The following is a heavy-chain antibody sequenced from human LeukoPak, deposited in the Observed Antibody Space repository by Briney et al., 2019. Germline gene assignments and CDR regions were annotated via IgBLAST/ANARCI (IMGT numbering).Heavy chain of an antibody. CDR2: IIPIFGTA. Sequence: ASVKVSCKASGGTFSSYAISWVRQAPGQGLEWMGGIIPIFGTANYAQKFQGRVTITADESTSTAYMELSSLTSEDPAAYLCASWVLIAVAGTTSFASWGQGTLATASS. J-gene: IGHJ4*02. V-gene: IGHV1-69*13. CDR3: ASWVLIAVAGTTSFAS. D-gene: IGHD6-19*01. CDR1: GGTFSSYA.